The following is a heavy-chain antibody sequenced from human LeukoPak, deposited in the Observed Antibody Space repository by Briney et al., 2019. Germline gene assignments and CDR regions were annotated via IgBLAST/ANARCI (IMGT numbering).Heavy chain of an antibody. CDR3: ASEGPQGGFYDYYYMDV. Sequence: ASVTVSCKASGDTFRGHDINWVRQVAGQGLEWMGWMNPNSGGTGYAQKFQGRFTITWNTSITTAYMELTGLRSEDTAVYYCASEGPQGGFYDYYYMDVWGQGTAVTVSS. CDR1: GDTFRGHD. D-gene: IGHD3-3*01. CDR2: MNPNSGGT. J-gene: IGHJ6*03. V-gene: IGHV1-8*01.